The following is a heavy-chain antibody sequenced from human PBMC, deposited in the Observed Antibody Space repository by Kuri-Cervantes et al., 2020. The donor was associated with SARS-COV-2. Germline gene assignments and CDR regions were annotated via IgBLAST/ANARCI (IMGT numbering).Heavy chain of an antibody. D-gene: IGHD3-3*01. J-gene: IGHJ4*02. CDR2: ISWNSGSI. CDR1: GFTFDDYA. Sequence: SLKISCAASGFTFDDYAMHWVRQAPGKSLEWVSGISWNSGSIGYADSVKGRFTISRDNAKNSLYLQMNSLRAEDMALYYCAKDTKSYDFWSGGYDYWGQGTLVTVSS. V-gene: IGHV3-9*03. CDR3: AKDTKSYDFWSGGYDY.